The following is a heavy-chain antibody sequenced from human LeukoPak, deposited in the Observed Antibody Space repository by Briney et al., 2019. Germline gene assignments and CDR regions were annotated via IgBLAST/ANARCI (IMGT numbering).Heavy chain of an antibody. Sequence: SETLSLTCTVSGGSISSSSYYWGWIRQPPGKGLEWIGSIYYSGSTYYNPSLKSRVTISVDTSKNQFSLKLSSVTAADTAVYYCARLGDTAMVELPYFDYRGQGTLVTVSS. V-gene: IGHV4-39*01. J-gene: IGHJ4*02. CDR3: ARLGDTAMVELPYFDY. CDR2: IYYSGST. CDR1: GGSISSSSYY. D-gene: IGHD5-18*01.